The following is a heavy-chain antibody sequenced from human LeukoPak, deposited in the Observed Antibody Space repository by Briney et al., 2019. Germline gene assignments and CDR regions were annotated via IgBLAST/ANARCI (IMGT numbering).Heavy chain of an antibody. CDR1: GFTFSSYS. V-gene: IGHV3-21*01. CDR2: ISSSSSYI. J-gene: IGHJ4*02. CDR3: ARNRGTAMVY. Sequence: GGSLRLSCAASGFTFSSYSINWVRQAPGKGLEWVSSISSSSSYIYYADSVKGRFTISRDNAKNSLYLQMNSLRAEDTAVYYCARNRGTAMVYWGQGTLVTVSS. D-gene: IGHD5-18*01.